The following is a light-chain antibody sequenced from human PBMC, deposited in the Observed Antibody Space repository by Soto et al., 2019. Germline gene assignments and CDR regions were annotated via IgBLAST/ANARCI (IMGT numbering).Light chain of an antibody. CDR3: QQYHTVPYT. Sequence: DIQMTQSPSSLSASVGDRVTITCRASQSISSYLNWYQQKPGKAPKLLIYAASSLQSGVPSRFSGSGSGTDFTLTISSLQPDDLATYFCQQYHTVPYTFGQGTKLEIK. CDR2: AAS. V-gene: IGKV1-39*01. CDR1: QSISSY. J-gene: IGKJ2*01.